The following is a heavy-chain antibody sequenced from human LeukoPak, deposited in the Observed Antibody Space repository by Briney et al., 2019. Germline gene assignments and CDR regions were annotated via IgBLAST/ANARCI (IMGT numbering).Heavy chain of an antibody. CDR1: GGSISRYY. D-gene: IGHD5-12*01. CDR2: IYYSGST. J-gene: IGHJ4*02. CDR3: ARVGSGYDYFDY. Sequence: PSETLSLTCTVSGGSISRYYWSWIRQPPGKGLEWIGYIYYSGSTNYSYSLKSRVTISVDTSKNQFSLKLSSVTAADTALYYCARVGSGYDYFDYWGQGTLVTVSS. V-gene: IGHV4-59*01.